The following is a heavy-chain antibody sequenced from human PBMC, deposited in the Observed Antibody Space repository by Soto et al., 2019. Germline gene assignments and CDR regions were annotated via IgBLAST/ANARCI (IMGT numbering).Heavy chain of an antibody. J-gene: IGHJ4*01. CDR1: GYTFTSYA. V-gene: IGHV1-18*01. CDR3: ARDVTPPDY. CDR2: ISAYNGNT. Sequence: QVQLVQSGAEVKKPGASVTVSCKASGYTFTSYAITWVRQAPGQGLEWMGWISAYNGNTNYAQKLEGRVTMTPDASTSTAYMELRSLRSDDTAVYYSARDVTPPDYWGHGTLVTVSS.